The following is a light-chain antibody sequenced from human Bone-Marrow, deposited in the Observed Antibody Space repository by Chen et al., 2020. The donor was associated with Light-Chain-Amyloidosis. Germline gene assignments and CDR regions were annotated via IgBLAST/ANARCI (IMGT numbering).Light chain of an antibody. CDR3: QQVHGYPRT. Sequence: DIQLTQSPSFLSASVGDTVTITCRASQAIGRSLAWFQLNPGKAPQLLIFGGSHLETHVPQRCSGSRDGSDFTLTLSGLQPEDFATYYCQQVHGYPRTFGQGTRV. J-gene: IGKJ1*01. V-gene: IGKV1-9*01. CDR1: QAIGRS. CDR2: GGS.